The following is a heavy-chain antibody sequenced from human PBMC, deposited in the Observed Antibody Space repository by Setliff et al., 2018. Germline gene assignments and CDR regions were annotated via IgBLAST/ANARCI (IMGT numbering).Heavy chain of an antibody. J-gene: IGHJ4*02. CDR1: GLSVSTSGVG. CDR3: ARSRYELPHYYFDY. D-gene: IGHD1-7*01. Sequence: SGPTLVNPTQTLTLTCTFSGLSVSTSGVGAGWIRQPPVKALEWLARIDWDGDKYYNTSLRTRLTLSKDTSKNQVFLTMTNMDPVDTATYYCARSRYELPHYYFDYWGQGILGTV. CDR2: IDWDGDK. V-gene: IGHV2-70*11.